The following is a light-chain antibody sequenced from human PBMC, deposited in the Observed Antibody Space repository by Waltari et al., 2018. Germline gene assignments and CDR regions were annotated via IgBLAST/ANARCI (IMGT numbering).Light chain of an antibody. CDR2: DVS. Sequence: QSALTQPASVSGSPGQSTPISCTGTSSDIGSYNYVSRYQQHPGKPPKLMIYDVSNRPSGVSSRFSGSKSGNTASLTISGLQTEDEADYYCNSYTSSNTLVFGGGTKLTVL. CDR1: SSDIGSYNY. CDR3: NSYTSSNTLV. J-gene: IGLJ2*01. V-gene: IGLV2-14*03.